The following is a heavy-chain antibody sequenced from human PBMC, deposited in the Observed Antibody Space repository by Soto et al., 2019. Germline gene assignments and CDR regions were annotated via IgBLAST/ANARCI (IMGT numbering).Heavy chain of an antibody. CDR3: ARDPDDFWSGYYYDY. V-gene: IGHV1-3*01. J-gene: IGHJ4*02. Sequence: AVPLRVSDRGSGYTFTSCGMHWVRKATGQRLEWMGWINAGNGNTKYSQKFQGRVTITRDTSASTAYMELSSLRSEDTAVYYCARDPDDFWSGYYYDYWGQGTLVTVSS. CDR2: INAGNGNT. CDR1: GYTFTSCG. D-gene: IGHD3-3*01.